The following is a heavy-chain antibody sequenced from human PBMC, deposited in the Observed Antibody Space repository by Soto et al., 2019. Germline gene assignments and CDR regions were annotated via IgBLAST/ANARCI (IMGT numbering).Heavy chain of an antibody. J-gene: IGHJ6*02. CDR3: ARDLKVHTVDLYYYGMDV. CDR2: INPNSGGT. V-gene: IGHV1-2*04. CDR1: GYTFTGYY. D-gene: IGHD6-19*01. Sequence: QVQLVQSGAEVKKPGASVKVSCKASGYTFTGYYMHWVRQAPGQGLEWMGWINPNSGGTNYAQKFQGWVTMTRDTSISTAYMERSRLRSDVTAVYYCARDLKVHTVDLYYYGMDVWGQGTTVTVSS.